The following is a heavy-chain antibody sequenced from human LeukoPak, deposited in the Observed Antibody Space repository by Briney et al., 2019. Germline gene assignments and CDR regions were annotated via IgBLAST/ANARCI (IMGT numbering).Heavy chain of an antibody. D-gene: IGHD6-13*01. V-gene: IGHV3-11*04. J-gene: IGHJ4*02. CDR2: ISGGGTSI. CDR3: AKDPGGSSSRDDY. Sequence: GGSLRLSCAASGFTFSDYYMSWIRQAPGKGLDWVSYISGGGTSIYYADSVKGRFTISRDNAKNSLYLQMNSLRAEDTAVYYCAKDPGGSSSRDDYWGQGTLVTVSS. CDR1: GFTFSDYY.